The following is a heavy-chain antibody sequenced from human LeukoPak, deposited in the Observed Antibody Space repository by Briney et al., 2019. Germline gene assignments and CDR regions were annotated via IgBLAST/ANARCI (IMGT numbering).Heavy chain of an antibody. CDR2: INPSGGST. D-gene: IGHD3-9*01. J-gene: IGHJ3*02. V-gene: IGHV1-46*01. CDR1: GYTFTSYY. Sequence: ASVKVSCKASGYTFTSYYMHWVRQAPGQGLEWMGIINPSGGSTSYAQKFQGRVTMTRDTSTSTVYMELSSLRSEDTAVYYCTGDSLSGYDAFDIWGQGTMVTVSS. CDR3: TGDSLSGYDAFDI.